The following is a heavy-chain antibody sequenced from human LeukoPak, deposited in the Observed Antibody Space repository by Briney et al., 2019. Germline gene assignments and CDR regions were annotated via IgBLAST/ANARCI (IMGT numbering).Heavy chain of an antibody. CDR2: ISYDGSNK. CDR3: ARDRGTSSYFDY. J-gene: IGHJ4*02. D-gene: IGHD2-2*01. Sequence: GGSLRLSCAASGFTFSSYAMYWVRQAPGKGLEWVAVISYDGSNKYYADSVKGRFTISRDNSKNTLYLQMNSLRAEDTAVYYCARDRGTSSYFDYWGQGTLVTVSS. CDR1: GFTFSSYA. V-gene: IGHV3-30-3*01.